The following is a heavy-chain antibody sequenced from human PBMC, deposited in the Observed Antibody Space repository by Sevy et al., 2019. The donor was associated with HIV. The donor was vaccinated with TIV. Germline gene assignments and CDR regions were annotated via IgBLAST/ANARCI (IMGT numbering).Heavy chain of an antibody. CDR1: GGSFSGYS. Sequence: SETLSLTCAVYGGSFSGYSWSWIREPPGKGLEWIGEIIPSGITNYNPSVKSRVTISIDTSKNQFSLKVKSVTAADTAIYYCARGQWEHPYWGQGTQVTVSS. V-gene: IGHV4-34*01. D-gene: IGHD1-26*01. J-gene: IGHJ4*02. CDR3: ARGQWEHPY. CDR2: IIPSGIT.